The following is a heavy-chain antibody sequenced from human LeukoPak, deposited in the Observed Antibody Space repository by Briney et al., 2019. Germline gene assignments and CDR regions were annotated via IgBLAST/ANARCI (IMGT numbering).Heavy chain of an antibody. CDR2: IYSTGST. D-gene: IGHD1-26*01. V-gene: IGHV4-59*08. CDR3: ARHESAVGALFY. CDR1: GGSISRYY. Sequence: SETLSLTCTVSGGSISRYYWSWIRQPPGKGLEWIGYIYSTGSTNSNPSLKSRVTLSVDPSKNHFSLKLTSVTAADTAVYYCARHESAVGALFYWGQGTLVTVSS. J-gene: IGHJ4*02.